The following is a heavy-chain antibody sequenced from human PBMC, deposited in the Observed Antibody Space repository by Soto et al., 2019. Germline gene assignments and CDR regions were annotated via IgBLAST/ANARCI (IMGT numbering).Heavy chain of an antibody. CDR1: GGTFSSYA. J-gene: IGHJ4*02. Sequence: SVKVSCKASGGTFSSYAISLVRQAPGQGLEWMGGIIPIFGTANYAQKFQGRVTITADESTSTAYMELSSLRSEDTAVYYCASPNWGQSEYYFDYWGQGSLVPVSA. D-gene: IGHD7-27*01. CDR3: ASPNWGQSEYYFDY. V-gene: IGHV1-69*13. CDR2: IIPIFGTA.